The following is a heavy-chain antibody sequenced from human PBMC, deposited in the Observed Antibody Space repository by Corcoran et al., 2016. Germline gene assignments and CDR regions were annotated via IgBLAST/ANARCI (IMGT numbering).Heavy chain of an antibody. CDR2: IYYSGST. D-gene: IGHD3-10*01. V-gene: IGHV4-31*03. CDR3: ARGGASSGSSFYYYYYGMDV. J-gene: IGHJ6*02. Sequence: QVQLQESGPGLVKPSQTLSLTCTVSGGSISSGGYYWSWIRQHPGKGLEWIGYIYYSGSTYYNPSLKSRVTISVDTSKNQFSLKLSSVTAPDTAVYYCARGGASSGSSFYYYYYGMDVWGQGTTVTVSS. CDR1: GGSISSGGYY.